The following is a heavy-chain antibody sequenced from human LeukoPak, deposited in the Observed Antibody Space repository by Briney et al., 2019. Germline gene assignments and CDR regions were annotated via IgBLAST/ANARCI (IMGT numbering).Heavy chain of an antibody. CDR3: ARETYNDFSRWFDP. CDR1: GDSISSGDYS. J-gene: IGHJ5*02. CDR2: IYYSGST. D-gene: IGHD3-3*01. Sequence: SETLSLTCTVSGDSISSGDYSWSWIRQPPGKGLEWIGYIYYSGSTYYNPSLKSRVTFSVDTSKNQFSLKLTSVTAVDTAVYYCARETYNDFSRWFDPWGQGTLVTVSS. V-gene: IGHV4-30-4*08.